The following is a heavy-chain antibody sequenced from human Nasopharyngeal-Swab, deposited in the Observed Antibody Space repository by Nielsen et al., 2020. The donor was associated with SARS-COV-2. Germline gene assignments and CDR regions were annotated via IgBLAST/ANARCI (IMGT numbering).Heavy chain of an antibody. CDR2: IIPIFGTA. CDR3: AREGVVAVAGSDYYGMDV. J-gene: IGHJ6*02. V-gene: IGHV1-69*01. D-gene: IGHD2-15*01. Sequence: WVRQAPGQGLEGMGGIIPIFGTANYAQKFQGRVTITADESTSTAYMELSSLRSEDTAVYYCAREGVVAVAGSDYYGMDVWGQGTTVTSP.